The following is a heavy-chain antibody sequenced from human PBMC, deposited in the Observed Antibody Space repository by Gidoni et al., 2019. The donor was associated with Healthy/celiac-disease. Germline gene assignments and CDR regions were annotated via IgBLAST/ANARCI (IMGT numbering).Heavy chain of an antibody. V-gene: IGHV3-30*04. J-gene: IGHJ4*02. CDR3: ARDLGSVLGGGFDY. Sequence: QVHLVESGGGVVQPGRSLRLSCAASGLPFSSYARHWVRQAPGKGLEWVAVRSDDGSNKYYADSVKGRFTISRDNSKNTLYLQMNSLGAEDTDVYYCARDLGSVLGGGFDYGGQGTLVTVSS. CDR2: RSDDGSNK. D-gene: IGHD2-8*02. CDR1: GLPFSSYA.